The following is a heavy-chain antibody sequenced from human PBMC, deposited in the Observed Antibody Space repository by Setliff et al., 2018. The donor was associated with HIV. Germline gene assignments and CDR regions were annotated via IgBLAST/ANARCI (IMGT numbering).Heavy chain of an antibody. CDR3: VRGYTWRLGWYFDL. D-gene: IGHD1-1*01. J-gene: IGHJ2*01. CDR2: TYYRSKWYN. CDR1: GDSVSSNSAA. V-gene: IGHV6-1*01. Sequence: SQTLSLTCAISGDSVSSNSAAWNWIRQSPSRGLEWLGRTYYRSKWYNDYAVSVKSRITINPDTSKNQFSLHLNSVTPEDTAVYFCVRGYTWRLGWYFDLWGRGTLVTVSS.